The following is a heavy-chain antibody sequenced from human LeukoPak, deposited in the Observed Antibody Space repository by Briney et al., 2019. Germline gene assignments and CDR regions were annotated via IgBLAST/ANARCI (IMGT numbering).Heavy chain of an antibody. CDR1: GYTFTSYD. D-gene: IGHD3-3*01. Sequence: ASVKVSCKASGYTFTSYDINWVRQATGQELEWMGWMNPNSGNTGYAQKFQGRVTITRNTSISTAYMELSSLRSEDTAVYYCARVALNYDFWSGYYNPPDYWGQGTLVTVSS. J-gene: IGHJ4*02. CDR3: ARVALNYDFWSGYYNPPDY. CDR2: MNPNSGNT. V-gene: IGHV1-8*03.